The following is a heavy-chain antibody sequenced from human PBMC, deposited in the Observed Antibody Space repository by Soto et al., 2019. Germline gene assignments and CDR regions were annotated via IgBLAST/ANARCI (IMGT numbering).Heavy chain of an antibody. CDR3: ARNRSSTSHHRLLDY. CDR1: GSSITSGYY. J-gene: IGHJ4*02. Sequence: SETLSLTCGVSGSSITSGYYWGWIRQSPGKGLEWIGSIQHSGNFYDRGSTYYNPSLKSRVTISVDTSKSQFSLNLRSVSAADTAVYYCARNRSSTSHHRLLDYWGQGILVTVSS. V-gene: IGHV4-38-2*01. D-gene: IGHD2-2*01. CDR2: IQHSGNFYDRGST.